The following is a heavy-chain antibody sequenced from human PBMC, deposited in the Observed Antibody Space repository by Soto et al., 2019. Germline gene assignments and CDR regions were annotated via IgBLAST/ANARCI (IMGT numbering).Heavy chain of an antibody. D-gene: IGHD6-19*01. J-gene: IGHJ4*02. Sequence: EVQLLESGGGLVQPGGSLRLSCAASGFTFSSYAMTWVRQAPGKGLEWVSAISDSGGSTYYADSVKGRLTITRDNSKTTLYLQMNSLRAEDTAVYYCAKTPYSSGWAIDYWGQGTLVAVSS. CDR3: AKTPYSSGWAIDY. CDR2: ISDSGGST. V-gene: IGHV3-23*01. CDR1: GFTFSSYA.